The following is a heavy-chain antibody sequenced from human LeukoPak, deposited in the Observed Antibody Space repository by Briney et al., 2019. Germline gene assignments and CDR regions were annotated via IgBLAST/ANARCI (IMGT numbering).Heavy chain of an antibody. CDR2: ISGSGGST. Sequence: GGSLGLSCVPSGFSFSNYAMSWVRQAPGKGLEWVSSISGSGGSTHYVDSVKGRFTISRDKTKNTLYLQMNSLRAEDTAVYYCAKSSYYDASGYYREYYFDSWGQGTLVTVSS. D-gene: IGHD3-22*01. J-gene: IGHJ4*02. V-gene: IGHV3-23*01. CDR1: GFSFSNYA. CDR3: AKSSYYDASGYYREYYFDS.